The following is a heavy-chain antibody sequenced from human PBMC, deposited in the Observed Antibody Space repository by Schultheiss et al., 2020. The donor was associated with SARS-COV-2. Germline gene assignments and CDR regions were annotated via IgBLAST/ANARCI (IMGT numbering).Heavy chain of an antibody. J-gene: IGHJ6*02. CDR2: IYYSGST. V-gene: IGHV4-59*12. Sequence: SETLSLTCTVSGGSISSYYWSWIRQPPGKGLEWIGYIYYSGSTYYNPSLKSRVTISVDTSKNQFSLKLSSVTAADTAVYYCARGWYYFGMDAWGQGTTVTVSS. D-gene: IGHD2-15*01. CDR1: GGSISSYY. CDR3: ARGWYYFGMDA.